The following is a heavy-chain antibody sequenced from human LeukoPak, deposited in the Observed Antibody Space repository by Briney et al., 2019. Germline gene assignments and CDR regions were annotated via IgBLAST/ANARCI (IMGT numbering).Heavy chain of an antibody. CDR2: INTDGSSR. CDR1: GFTFSHYW. J-gene: IGHJ4*02. Sequence: GGSLRLSCAASGFTFSHYWMHWVRQAPGKGLVWVSHINTDGSSRTYADSVKGRFTISRDNAKNTLYLQMNSLRADDTAVYYCVRDYNYGSRSLYSYYDYWGQGALVTVTS. V-gene: IGHV3-74*01. D-gene: IGHD3-10*01. CDR3: VRDYNYGSRSLYSYYDY.